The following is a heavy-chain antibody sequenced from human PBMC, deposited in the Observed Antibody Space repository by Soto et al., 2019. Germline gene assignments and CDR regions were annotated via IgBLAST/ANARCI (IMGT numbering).Heavy chain of an antibody. J-gene: IGHJ4*02. Sequence: XESLRLSCAASGFTFSTYWMDWVRQTPGKGLEWVANINQDGSEKNYVDSVKGRFTIYRDNAKNSLYLQMSSMTAEDSALYYCSRSLDSWGQGTLVTVSS. V-gene: IGHV3-7*01. CDR1: GFTFSTYW. CDR3: SRSLDS. CDR2: INQDGSEK.